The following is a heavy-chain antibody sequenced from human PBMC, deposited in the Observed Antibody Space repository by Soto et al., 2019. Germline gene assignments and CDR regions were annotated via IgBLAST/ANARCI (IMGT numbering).Heavy chain of an antibody. V-gene: IGHV3-30*18. D-gene: IGHD6-13*01. CDR1: GFTFSSYG. Sequence: QVQLVESGGGVVQPGRSLRLSCAASGFTFSSYGMHWVRQAPGKGLEWVAVISYDGSNKYYADSVKGRFTISRDNSKNTLYLQMNSLRAEDTAVYYCAKEAEYYYYGMDVW. CDR3: AKEAEYYYYGMDV. CDR2: ISYDGSNK. J-gene: IGHJ6*01.